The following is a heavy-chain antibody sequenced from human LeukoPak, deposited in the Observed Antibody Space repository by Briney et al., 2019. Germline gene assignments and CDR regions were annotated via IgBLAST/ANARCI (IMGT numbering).Heavy chain of an antibody. J-gene: IGHJ4*02. Sequence: GGSLRLSCAASGFTFSSYGMHWVRQAPAKGLEGVAVISYDGSNKYYADSVKGRFTISRDNSKNTMYLQMNSLRAEDTAVYYCAKDLYLTGYSFDYWGQGTLVTVSS. V-gene: IGHV3-30*18. CDR3: AKDLYLTGYSFDY. D-gene: IGHD3-9*01. CDR1: GFTFSSYG. CDR2: ISYDGSNK.